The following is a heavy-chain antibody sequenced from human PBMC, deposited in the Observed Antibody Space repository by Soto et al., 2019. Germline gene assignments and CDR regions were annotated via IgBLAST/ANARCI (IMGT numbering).Heavy chain of an antibody. CDR3: AREGNLYYFDY. CDR2: MWYDGSNK. Sequence: QVQLVESGGGVVQPGRSLRLSCAASGFTFSSYGMHWVRQAPGKGLEWVAVMWYDGSNKYYADSVKGRFTISRDNSKNTLYLQMNSLRAEDTAVYYCAREGNLYYFDYWGQGTLVTVSS. D-gene: IGHD1-1*01. J-gene: IGHJ4*02. CDR1: GFTFSSYG. V-gene: IGHV3-33*01.